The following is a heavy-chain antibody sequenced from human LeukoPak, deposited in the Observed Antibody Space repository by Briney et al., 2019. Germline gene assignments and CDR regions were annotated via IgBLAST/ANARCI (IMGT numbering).Heavy chain of an antibody. D-gene: IGHD1-26*01. CDR3: ARQHSGSNDY. CDR2: IYYSGTT. CDR1: GGSISSSGFY. V-gene: IGHV4-39*01. Sequence: SETQSLTCTVSGGSISSSGFYWDWIRQPPGKGLEWIGTIYYSGTTYYNPSLKSRVIISVDTSKNQFSLKVSSVTAADTAVYYCARQHSGSNDYWGQGTLVTVSS. J-gene: IGHJ4*02.